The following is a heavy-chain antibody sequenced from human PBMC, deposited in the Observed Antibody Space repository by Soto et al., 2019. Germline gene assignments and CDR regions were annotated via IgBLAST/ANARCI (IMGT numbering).Heavy chain of an antibody. CDR1: GCTFTSYA. Sequence: VKVSCKAPGCTFTSYAMNWVRQAPGQGREWMGWINTNTGNPTYAQGFTGRFVVSLSTSVSTACLQICSLKAEDNAVYYCARGQLXRGGWLPPGSYYYGMDVWGQGTTVTVSS. CDR2: INTNTGNP. D-gene: IGHD6-19*01. V-gene: IGHV7-4-1*01. CDR3: ARGQLXRGGWLPPGSYYYGMDV. J-gene: IGHJ6*02.